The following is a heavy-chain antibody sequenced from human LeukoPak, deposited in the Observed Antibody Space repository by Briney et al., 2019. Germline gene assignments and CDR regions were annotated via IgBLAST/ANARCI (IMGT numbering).Heavy chain of an antibody. CDR1: GYSIRIGYY. Sequence: AETLSLTSNVSGYSIRIGYYWGWIRRPPGKGLEWIGSIYHSGSTYYNPSLKSRVTMSVDTSKNQFSLKPSSVTAADTAVYYCASVSSSWYQDWYFDLWGRGTLVTVSS. CDR2: IYHSGST. CDR3: ASVSSSWYQDWYFDL. V-gene: IGHV4-38-2*02. D-gene: IGHD6-13*01. J-gene: IGHJ2*01.